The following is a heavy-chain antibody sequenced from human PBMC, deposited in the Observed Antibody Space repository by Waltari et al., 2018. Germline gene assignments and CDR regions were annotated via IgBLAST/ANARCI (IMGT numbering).Heavy chain of an antibody. V-gene: IGHV4-59*01. Sequence: QVQLQESGPGLVKPSETLSLTCTVSGGSISRYYWSWIRQPPGKGLEWIGYIYYSGSINYTPSLKSRVTISVDTSKNQFSLKLRSVTAADTAVYYCARESPTFPWQRVRYFDYWGQGTLVTVSS. CDR3: ARESPTFPWQRVRYFDY. J-gene: IGHJ4*02. D-gene: IGHD6-6*01. CDR2: IYYSGSI. CDR1: GGSISRYY.